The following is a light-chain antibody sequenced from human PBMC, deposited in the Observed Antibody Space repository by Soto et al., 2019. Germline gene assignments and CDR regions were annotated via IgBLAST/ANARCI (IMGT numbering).Light chain of an antibody. Sequence: DIPLTPSPSTLSGSVGVRFTLTCRASHTISSWLAWYQKKRGKAPKLLIYAASSLQSGVPSRFSGSGSGTEFTLTISCLQSEDFATYYCQQYYSYPRTFGQGTKVDI. J-gene: IGKJ1*01. CDR3: QQYYSYPRT. CDR2: AAS. CDR1: HTISSW. V-gene: IGKV1-5*01.